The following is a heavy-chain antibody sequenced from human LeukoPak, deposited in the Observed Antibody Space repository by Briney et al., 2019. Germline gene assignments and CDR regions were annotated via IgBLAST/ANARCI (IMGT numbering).Heavy chain of an antibody. D-gene: IGHD1-26*01. CDR2: IWYDGSNK. CDR1: GCTFGSYA. Sequence: PGGSLRLSCAASGCTFGSYAMSWVRQAPGKGLEWVAVIWYDGSNKYYADSVKGRFTISRDNSKNTLFLHMNTLRAEDTAIYYCAKDRTVGASYWYFDLWGRGTLVTVSS. V-gene: IGHV3-33*06. J-gene: IGHJ2*01. CDR3: AKDRTVGASYWYFDL.